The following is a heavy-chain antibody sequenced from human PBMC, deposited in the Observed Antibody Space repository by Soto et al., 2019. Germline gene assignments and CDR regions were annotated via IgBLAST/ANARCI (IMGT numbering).Heavy chain of an antibody. D-gene: IGHD6-13*01. J-gene: IGHJ5*02. CDR2: IFSNDEK. CDR1: GFSLSNAGLG. CDR3: ASTYRNRWYWFDP. Sequence: QVTVKESGPVLVKPTETLTLTCTVSGFSLSNAGLGVSWIRQPPGKALEWLAHIFSNDEKSYSTSLKSRLTISKDTSKSQVVLTMTNMDPVDTATYYCASTYRNRWYWFDPWGQGTLVTVSS. V-gene: IGHV2-26*04.